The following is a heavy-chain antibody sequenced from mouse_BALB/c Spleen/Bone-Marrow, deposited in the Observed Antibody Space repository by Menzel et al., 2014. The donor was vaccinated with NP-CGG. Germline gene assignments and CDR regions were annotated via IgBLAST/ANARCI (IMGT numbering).Heavy chain of an antibody. J-gene: IGHJ2*01. CDR2: INPDSSTI. D-gene: IGHD1-1*01. V-gene: IGHV4-1*02. CDR1: GFDFSRYW. Sequence: EVQLQQSGGGLVQPGGSLKLSCAASGFDFSRYWMSWVRQAPGKGLEWIGEINPDSSTINYTPSLKDKFIISRDNAKNTLALQMSRVRSEDAGLYYCARCGYYGFLHYWGQGTTPTVSS. CDR3: ARCGYYGFLHY.